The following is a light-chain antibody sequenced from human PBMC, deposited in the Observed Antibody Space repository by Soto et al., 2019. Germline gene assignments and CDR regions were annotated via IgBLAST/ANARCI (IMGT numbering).Light chain of an antibody. CDR3: RQYGSSHPYT. CDR1: QSVSSSY. V-gene: IGKV3-20*01. CDR2: GAS. J-gene: IGKJ2*01. Sequence: EIVLTQSPGTLSLSPGERATLSCRASQSVSSSYLAWYQQKPGQAPRLLIYGASSRSTGIPDRFSGSGSGTDFTLAISRLEPEDFAVYYCRQYGSSHPYTFGQGTKLEIK.